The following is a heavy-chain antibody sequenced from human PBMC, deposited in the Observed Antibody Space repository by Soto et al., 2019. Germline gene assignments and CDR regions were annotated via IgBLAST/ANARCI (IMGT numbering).Heavy chain of an antibody. J-gene: IGHJ3*02. D-gene: IGHD3-22*01. Sequence: QPGGSLRLSCAASGFTFSSYEMNWVSQAPGKGLEWVSYISSSGSTIYYADSVKGRFTISRDNAKNSLYLQMNSLRAEDTAVYYCARGYYDSSGYPRPPPNAFDIWGQGTMVTVSS. CDR2: ISSSGSTI. CDR1: GFTFSSYE. V-gene: IGHV3-48*03. CDR3: ARGYYDSSGYPRPPPNAFDI.